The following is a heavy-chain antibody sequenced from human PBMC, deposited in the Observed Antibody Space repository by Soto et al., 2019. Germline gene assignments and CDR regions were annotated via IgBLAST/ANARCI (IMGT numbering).Heavy chain of an antibody. Sequence: QGQLVQSGAEVKTPGSSVKVSCKASGGTCSTSSINWVRQAPGQRPEWMGNILPIFGTADYAQKFQDRVTIPADKFTTPAYMELSSLLSADTAVYYCARRHESGGNTDAFDIWGPGTVVTVSS. V-gene: IGHV1-69*14. J-gene: IGHJ3*02. CDR1: GGTCSTSS. D-gene: IGHD5-18*01. CDR2: ILPIFGTA. CDR3: ARRHESGGNTDAFDI.